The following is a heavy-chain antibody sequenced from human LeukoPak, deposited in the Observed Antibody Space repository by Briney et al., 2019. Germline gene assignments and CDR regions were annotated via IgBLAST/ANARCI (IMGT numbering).Heavy chain of an antibody. V-gene: IGHV1-2*06. CDR2: INPRTGGT. D-gene: IGHD1-26*01. Sequence: ASVKVSCKPSGYTFTGYYLHWVRQAPGQGLEWMGRINPRTGGTNYAQNFQGRVTMTRDASIITAYMELSRLTSDDTAVYYCARDNDLRPIVGATTFPNEFDYWGQGTLVTVSS. CDR1: GYTFTGYY. CDR3: ARDNDLRPIVGATTFPNEFDY. J-gene: IGHJ4*02.